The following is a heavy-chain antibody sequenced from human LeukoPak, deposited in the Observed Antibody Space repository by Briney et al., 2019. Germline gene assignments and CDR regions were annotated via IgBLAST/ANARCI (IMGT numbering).Heavy chain of an antibody. Sequence: GGSLRLSCAASGFTVSNNYMTWVRQAPGKGLEWVSLIYSSGNTYYADSVEGRFTISRDNSKNTLYLQVNSLRAEDTAVYYCARRGDGGRSFDYWGQGTLVTVSS. V-gene: IGHV3-53*01. D-gene: IGHD4-23*01. J-gene: IGHJ4*02. CDR2: IYSSGNT. CDR3: ARRGDGGRSFDY. CDR1: GFTVSNNY.